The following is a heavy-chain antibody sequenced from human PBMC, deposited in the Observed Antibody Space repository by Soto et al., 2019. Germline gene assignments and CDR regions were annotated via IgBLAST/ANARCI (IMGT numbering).Heavy chain of an antibody. CDR1: GYTLTELS. D-gene: IGHD1-26*01. CDR2: FDPEDGET. Sequence: QVQLVQSGAEVKKPGASVKVSCKVSGYTLTELSMHWVRQAPGKGLEWMGGFDPEDGETIYAQKFQGRVTMTEDTSTDTAYMALSSLRSEDTAVYYCATDRRIVGATTWGWGWFDPWGQGTLVIVSS. CDR3: ATDRRIVGATTWGWGWFDP. V-gene: IGHV1-24*01. J-gene: IGHJ5*02.